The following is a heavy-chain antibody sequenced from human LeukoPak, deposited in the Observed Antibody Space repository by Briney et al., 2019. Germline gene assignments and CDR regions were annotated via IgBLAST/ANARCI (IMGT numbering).Heavy chain of an antibody. V-gene: IGHV3-23*01. CDR1: GFSFSYHG. D-gene: IGHD1-1*01. J-gene: IGHJ4*02. CDR3: AKATGTLGN. CDR2: VSPPGGGT. Sequence: PGGSLRLSCAASGFSFSYHGMNWVRQAPGKGLEWLSGVSPPGGGTYYADSVKGRFTISRDNSKNTLYLQMNSLTAEDTAIYYCAKATGTLGNWGQGTLVTVSS.